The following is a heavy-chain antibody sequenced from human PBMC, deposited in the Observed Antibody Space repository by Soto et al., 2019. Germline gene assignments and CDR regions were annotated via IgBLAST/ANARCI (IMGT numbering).Heavy chain of an antibody. CDR3: AKDLGYCSGGSCYFEY. Sequence: PGGSLRLSCAASGFTFSSYSMSWVRQAPGKGLEWVSYISSSSSTIYYADSVKGRFTISRDNSKNTLYLQMNSLRAEDTAVYYCAKDLGYCSGGSCYFEYWGQGTLVTVSS. J-gene: IGHJ4*02. CDR1: GFTFSSYS. CDR2: ISSSSSTI. V-gene: IGHV3-48*01. D-gene: IGHD2-15*01.